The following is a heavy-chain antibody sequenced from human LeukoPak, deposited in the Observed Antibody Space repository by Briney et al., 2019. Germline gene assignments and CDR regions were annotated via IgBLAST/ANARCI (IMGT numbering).Heavy chain of an antibody. CDR2: IYYSGST. J-gene: IGHJ4*02. V-gene: IGHV4-59*08. CDR3: ARQTGAYSSGWYFDY. Sequence: PSQTLSLTCAVSGGSINSYYWSWIQQPPGKGLEWIGYIYYSGSTNYNPSLKSRVTISLDTSKNQFSLKLRSVSAADTAVYYCARQTGAYSSGWYFDYWGQGILVTVSS. D-gene: IGHD6-19*01. CDR1: GGSINSYY.